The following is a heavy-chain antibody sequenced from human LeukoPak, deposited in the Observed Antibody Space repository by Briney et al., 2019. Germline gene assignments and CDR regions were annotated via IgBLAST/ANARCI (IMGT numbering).Heavy chain of an antibody. J-gene: IGHJ4*02. D-gene: IGHD3-22*01. CDR2: ISYDGSNK. V-gene: IGHV3-30*01. Sequence: PGRSLRLSCAASGFTFSSYAMHWVRQAPGKGLEWVAVISYDGSNKYYADSVKGRFTISRDNSKNTLYLQMNSLRAEDTAVYYCAKESGDESSGYYEVFDYWGQGTLVTVSS. CDR1: GFTFSSYA. CDR3: AKESGDESSGYYEVFDY.